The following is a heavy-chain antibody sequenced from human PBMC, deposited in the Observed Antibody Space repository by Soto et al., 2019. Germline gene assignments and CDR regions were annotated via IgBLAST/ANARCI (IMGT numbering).Heavy chain of an antibody. CDR1: GFTFNNYF. CDR2: ISPYDGST. Sequence: QVQLVQSGAEVKKPGASVKVSCKASGFTFNNYFFHWVRQAPLQGLEWMGIISPYDGSTNYEQSLQGRVTMTSDTSTSTVYMELSSLRSEDTAVYYCARGDGRGSTGFYYYYGMDVWGHGTTVTVSS. J-gene: IGHJ6*02. V-gene: IGHV1-46*02. CDR3: ARGDGRGSTGFYYYYGMDV. D-gene: IGHD1-26*01.